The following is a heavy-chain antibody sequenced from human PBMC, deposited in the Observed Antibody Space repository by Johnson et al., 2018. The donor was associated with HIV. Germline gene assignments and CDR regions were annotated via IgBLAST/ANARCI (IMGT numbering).Heavy chain of an antibody. V-gene: IGHV3-23*04. Sequence: VQLVESGGDLVQPGGSLRLSCAASGFTFSNYAMSWVRRAPGKGLEWVSTISGDAGSTYYADSVRGRFTLSRDNSKNMLYLQMNSLRAEDTAVYYCASKIVVVPGGVGTFDIWGQGTMVTVSS. CDR1: GFTFSNYA. J-gene: IGHJ3*02. D-gene: IGHD3-22*01. CDR3: ASKIVVVPGGVGTFDI. CDR2: ISGDAGST.